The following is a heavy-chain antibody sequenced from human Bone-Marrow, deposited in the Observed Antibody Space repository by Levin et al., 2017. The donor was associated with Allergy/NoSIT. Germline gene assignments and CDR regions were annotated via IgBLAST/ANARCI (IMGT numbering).Heavy chain of an antibody. Sequence: SETLSLTCTVSGGSISSGGYSWSWIRQHPGKGLEWIGYIYYSGTTYYNPSLKSRVTLSVDTSKNQFSLRLTSLTAADTAVYYCARVEGCLGSDCYLGYFQHWGQGTLVTVSS. CDR3: ARVEGCLGSDCYLGYFQH. CDR2: IYYSGTT. D-gene: IGHD2-21*02. CDR1: GGSISSGGYS. V-gene: IGHV4-31*03. J-gene: IGHJ1*01.